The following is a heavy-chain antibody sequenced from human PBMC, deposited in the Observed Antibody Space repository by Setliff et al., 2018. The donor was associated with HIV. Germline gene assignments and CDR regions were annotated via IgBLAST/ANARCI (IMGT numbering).Heavy chain of an antibody. J-gene: IGHJ4*02. CDR2: IRSKAYGGTT. CDR1: GFTFGDYA. V-gene: IGHV3-49*04. CDR3: SRDDLYGGNSFDY. Sequence: SLRLSCTASGFTFGDYAMSWVRQAPGKGLEWVGFIRSKAYGGTTEYAASVKGRFTISRDDSKSIAYLQMNSLKTEDTAVYYCSRDDLYGGNSFDYWGQGTLVTVSS. D-gene: IGHD4-17*01.